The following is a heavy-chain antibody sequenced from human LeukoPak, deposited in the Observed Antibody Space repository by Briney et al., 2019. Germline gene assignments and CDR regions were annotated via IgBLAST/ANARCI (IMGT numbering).Heavy chain of an antibody. Sequence: SETLSLTCTVSGGSISSGGYYWSWIRQHPGKGLEWIGYIYYSGSTYYNPSLKGRVTISVDTSKNQFSLKLSSVTAADTAVYYCARGYYYGSGTTPNWFDPWGQGTLVTVSS. J-gene: IGHJ5*02. D-gene: IGHD3-10*01. CDR3: ARGYYYGSGTTPNWFDP. CDR2: IYYSGST. CDR1: GGSISSGGYY. V-gene: IGHV4-31*03.